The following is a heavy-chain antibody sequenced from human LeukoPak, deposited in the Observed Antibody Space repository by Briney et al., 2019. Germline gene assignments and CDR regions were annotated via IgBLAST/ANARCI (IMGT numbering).Heavy chain of an antibody. CDR1: GGSFSGYY. J-gene: IGHJ4*02. D-gene: IGHD6-25*01. V-gene: IGHV4-34*01. Sequence: SETLSLTCAVYGGSFSGYYWSWIRQPPGKGLEWIGEINHSGSTNYNPSLKSRVTISVDTSKNQFSLKLSSVTAADTAVYYCARLHTYSSGYWGQGTLVTVSS. CDR3: ARLHTYSSGY. CDR2: INHSGST.